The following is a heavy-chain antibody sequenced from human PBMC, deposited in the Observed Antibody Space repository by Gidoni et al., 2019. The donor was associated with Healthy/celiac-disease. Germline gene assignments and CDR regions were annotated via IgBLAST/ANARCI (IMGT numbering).Heavy chain of an antibody. CDR1: GFTVSSNY. CDR2: IYSGGST. J-gene: IGHJ6*02. Sequence: EVQLVESGGGLIQPGGSLRLSCAASGFTVSSNYISWGRQAPGKGLEWVSVIYSGGSTYSADSVNGRFTISRDNSKNTLYLQMNSLRAEDTAVYYCARDGREYQAYYGMDVWGQGTTVTVSS. V-gene: IGHV3-53*01. D-gene: IGHD2-2*01. CDR3: ARDGREYQAYYGMDV.